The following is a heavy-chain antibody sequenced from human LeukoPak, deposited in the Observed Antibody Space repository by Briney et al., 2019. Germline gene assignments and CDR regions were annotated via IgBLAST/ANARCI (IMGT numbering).Heavy chain of an antibody. D-gene: IGHD4-17*01. J-gene: IGHJ4*02. Sequence: ASVKVSCKASGYTFTNYYMHWVRQAPGQGLEWMGIINPSGGSTSYAQKFQGRVTMTRDMSTSIVYMELSSLRSEDTAVYYCAREPYGDYAPGYFDYWGQGTLVTVSS. V-gene: IGHV1-46*01. CDR2: INPSGGST. CDR3: AREPYGDYAPGYFDY. CDR1: GYTFTNYY.